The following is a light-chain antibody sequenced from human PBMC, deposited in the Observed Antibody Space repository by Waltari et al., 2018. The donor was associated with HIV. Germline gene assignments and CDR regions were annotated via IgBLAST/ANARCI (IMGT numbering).Light chain of an antibody. CDR1: QSVGSNY. CDR2: RVS. CDR3: QQRRNWPLT. Sequence: IVLTQSPGTLSLSPGERATLSCRASQSVGSNYLAWYQQKPGQAPSLLIYRVSNRATGIPDRFSGSGSGTDFTLTISRLEPEDFAVYYCQQRRNWPLTFGGGTKVEIK. V-gene: IGKV3D-20*02. J-gene: IGKJ4*01.